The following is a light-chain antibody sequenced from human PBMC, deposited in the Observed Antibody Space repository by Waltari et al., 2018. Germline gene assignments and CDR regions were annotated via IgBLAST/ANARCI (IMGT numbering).Light chain of an antibody. Sequence: AIQMTQSPSSLSASVGARVTITCRASQGIRNDLGWYQQKPGKAPKLLISAASTLQSGVPSRCSGSGSGTEFTLTISSLQPEDFATYYCLQDYIYPWTFGQGTKVEIQ. CDR3: LQDYIYPWT. CDR1: QGIRND. J-gene: IGKJ1*01. CDR2: AAS. V-gene: IGKV1-6*01.